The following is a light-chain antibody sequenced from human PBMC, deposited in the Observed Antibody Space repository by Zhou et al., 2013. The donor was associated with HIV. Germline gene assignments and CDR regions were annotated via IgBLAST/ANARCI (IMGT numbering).Light chain of an antibody. CDR2: ASS. J-gene: IGKJ4*01. CDR1: HNIINY. Sequence: DIQMTQSPSSLSASVGDRVSFTCRASHNIINYVNWYQVKPGTAPKLLIYASSSLQSGVPSRFSGSGSGTEFTLTITSLQAEDFATYFCQQTLQNPLTFGGGTKVEIK. V-gene: IGKV1-39*01. CDR3: QQTLQNPLT.